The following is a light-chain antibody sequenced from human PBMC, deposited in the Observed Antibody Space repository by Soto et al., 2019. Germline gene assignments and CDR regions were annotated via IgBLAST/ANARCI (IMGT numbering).Light chain of an antibody. Sequence: IVLTQSPGILSLSPGDGATLSCRASQSVSSNYLAWYQQNPGQAPRLLIYGTSTRASGIPDRFSGSGSGTDFTLTITRLEPEDFAVYFCQQYGVSPATFGGGTKVDIK. CDR3: QQYGVSPAT. CDR1: QSVSSNY. V-gene: IGKV3-20*01. CDR2: GTS. J-gene: IGKJ4*01.